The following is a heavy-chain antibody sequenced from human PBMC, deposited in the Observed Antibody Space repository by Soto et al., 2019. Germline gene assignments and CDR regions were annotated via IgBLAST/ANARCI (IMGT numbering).Heavy chain of an antibody. CDR3: ASVPGSPGYHGLDV. D-gene: IGHD6-19*01. CDR2: IKHDGSEK. J-gene: IGHJ6*02. CDR1: GLTFNKYW. V-gene: IGHV3-7*03. Sequence: GGSLRLSCAASGLTFNKYWMTWVRQAPGKGLEWVATIKHDGSEKSNLDSVEGRFTISRDNARNSLSLQMNSLRVEDTAVYFCASVPGSPGYHGLDVWGQGTTVTVSS.